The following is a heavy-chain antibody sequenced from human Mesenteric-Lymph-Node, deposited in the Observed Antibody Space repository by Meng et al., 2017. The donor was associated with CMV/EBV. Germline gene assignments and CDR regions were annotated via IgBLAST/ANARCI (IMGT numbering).Heavy chain of an antibody. CDR1: EFSLSTYC. CDR2: IYNDGSSE. Sequence: GESLKISCAISEFSLSTYCIHWVRQVPGKGLVWVARIYNDGSSEKYADSVKGRVTIFRDNAKNTFFLQMNSLRGEDSAMYYCARSLKASYSSGWSTALEYWGQGTLVTVSS. V-gene: IGHV3-74*03. D-gene: IGHD3-22*01. CDR3: ARSLKASYSSGWSTALEY. J-gene: IGHJ4*02.